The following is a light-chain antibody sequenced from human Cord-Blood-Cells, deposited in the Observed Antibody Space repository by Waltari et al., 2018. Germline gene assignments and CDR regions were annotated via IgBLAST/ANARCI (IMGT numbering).Light chain of an antibody. CDR1: QSVSSN. V-gene: IGKV3-15*01. CDR3: QQYNNWPLT. Sequence: EIVLTQSPATLCVSPGERATLSRRASQSVSSNLAGYQQKPGQAPRLLIYGASTGSTGIPARFSGSGSGTEFTLTISSLQSEDFAVDYCQQYNNWPLTFGGGTKVEIK. CDR2: GAS. J-gene: IGKJ4*01.